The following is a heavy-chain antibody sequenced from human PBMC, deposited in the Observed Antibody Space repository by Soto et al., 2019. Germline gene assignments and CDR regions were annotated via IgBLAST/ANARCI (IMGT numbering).Heavy chain of an antibody. CDR1: DDSINSDKYY. CDR2: IYYRGNA. D-gene: IGHD3-9*01. V-gene: IGHV4-39*01. Sequence: SETLSLTCSVSDDSINSDKYYWGWIRQPPGKGLEWIGSIYYRGNAYYNTSLQTQVTISLDKSRSKFSLKLNSVTAADSAVYFCARLEGLATISYYFDFWGPGALVTVSS. CDR3: ARLEGLATISYYFDF. J-gene: IGHJ4*02.